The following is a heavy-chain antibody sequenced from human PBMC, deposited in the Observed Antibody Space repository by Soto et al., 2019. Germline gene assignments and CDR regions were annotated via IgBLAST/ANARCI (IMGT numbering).Heavy chain of an antibody. CDR3: AREVRANLNDFGDYEWFHP. CDR2: ISYDGGKT. V-gene: IGHV3-30*03. CDR1: GFTFSRYG. Sequence: QVQLVESGGGVVQPGSSLRLSCAASGFTFSRYGIHWVRQSPGKGLEWVSFISYDGGKTDYVDSVRGRFTISRDNSNNILYLQMRSLRAEDTAVYFCAREVRANLNDFGDYEWFHPWGQGTLVTVSS. J-gene: IGHJ5*02. D-gene: IGHD4-17*01.